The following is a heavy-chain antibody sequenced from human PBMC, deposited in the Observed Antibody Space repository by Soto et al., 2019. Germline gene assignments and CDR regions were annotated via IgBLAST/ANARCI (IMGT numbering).Heavy chain of an antibody. Sequence: IPGKGLEWMGRIDPSDSYTNYSPSFQGHVTISADKSISTAYLQWSSLKASDIAMYSCERRRYYYSVTEFWGQGTTVTVTS. CDR2: IDPSDSYT. CDR3: ERRRYYYSVTEF. J-gene: IGHJ6*01. V-gene: IGHV5-10-1*01.